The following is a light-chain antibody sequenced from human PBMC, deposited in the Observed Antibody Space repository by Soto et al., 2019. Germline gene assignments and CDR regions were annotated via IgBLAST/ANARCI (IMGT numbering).Light chain of an antibody. V-gene: IGLV1-51*01. Sequence: QSVLTQPPSVSAAPGQTVTISCSGTSSNIGNHYVSWYQHLPGVAPKLLIYDNDKRPSGIPDRFSGSWSGTSATLGITGLQTGDEAEYYCGTWDSSLTAGPYVFGSGTKLTVL. CDR2: DND. CDR1: SSNIGNHY. J-gene: IGLJ1*01. CDR3: GTWDSSLTAGPYV.